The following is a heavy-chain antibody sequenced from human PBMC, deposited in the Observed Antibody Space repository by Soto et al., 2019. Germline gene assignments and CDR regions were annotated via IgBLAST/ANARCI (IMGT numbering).Heavy chain of an antibody. CDR3: ARHVPYCSDSGHCGDVHDV. D-gene: IGHD2-15*01. V-gene: IGHV4-59*08. Sequence: LSLDRSVTSSSIGSEYLSRTRPAKGKGLEWIGYIYYSGSTNYNASLKSRVTISVDTSKNQFSLKLSSVTAADTAVYYCARHVPYCSDSGHCGDVHDVWGQRTTDPVS. J-gene: IGHJ6*02. CDR1: SSSIGSEY. CDR2: IYYSGST.